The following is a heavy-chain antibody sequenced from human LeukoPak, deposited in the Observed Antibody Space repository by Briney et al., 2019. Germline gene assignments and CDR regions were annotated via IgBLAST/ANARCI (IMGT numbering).Heavy chain of an antibody. CDR1: GFTFDNYG. CDR3: ARYGSSWSFDY. D-gene: IGHD6-13*01. Sequence: GGSLRLSCPASGFTFDNYGMNWVRQAPGKGLEWVSGINWNGGSTGYADSVKGRFTMSRDNAKNSLYLQMNSLRAEDTAVYYCARYGSSWSFDYWGQGTLVTVSS. V-gene: IGHV3-20*04. J-gene: IGHJ4*02. CDR2: INWNGGST.